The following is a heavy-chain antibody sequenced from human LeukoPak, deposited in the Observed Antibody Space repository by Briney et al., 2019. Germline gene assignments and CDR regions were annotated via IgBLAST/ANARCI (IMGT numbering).Heavy chain of an antibody. D-gene: IGHD3-16*01. CDR2: ISSSSSYI. Sequence: PGGSLRLSCAASGFTFSDYYMSWIRQAPGKGLEWVSSISSSSSYIYYADSVKGRFTISRDNAKNSLYLQMNSLRAEDTAVYYCARDVSPVGFDYWGQGTLVTVSS. V-gene: IGHV3-11*06. J-gene: IGHJ4*02. CDR1: GFTFSDYY. CDR3: ARDVSPVGFDY.